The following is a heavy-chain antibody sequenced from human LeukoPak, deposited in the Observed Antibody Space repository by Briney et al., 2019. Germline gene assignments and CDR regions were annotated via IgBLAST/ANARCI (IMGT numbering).Heavy chain of an antibody. CDR2: INHSGST. CDR1: GGSFSGYY. J-gene: IGHJ2*01. Sequence: SETLSLTCAVYGGSFSGYYWSWIRQPPGRGLEWIGEINHSGSTNYNPSLKSRVTISVDTSKNQFSLKLSSVTAADTAVYYCAREEDYSNSGYWYFDLWGRGTLVTVSS. V-gene: IGHV4-34*01. D-gene: IGHD4-11*01. CDR3: AREEDYSNSGYWYFDL.